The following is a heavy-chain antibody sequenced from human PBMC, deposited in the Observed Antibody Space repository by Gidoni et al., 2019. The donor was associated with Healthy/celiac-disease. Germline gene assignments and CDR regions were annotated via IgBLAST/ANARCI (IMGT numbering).Heavy chain of an antibody. CDR3: ARRKYSSSYPHWYFDL. CDR1: GFTFSDYY. J-gene: IGHJ2*01. D-gene: IGHD6-6*01. V-gene: IGHV3-11*01. CDR2: ISSSGSTI. Sequence: QVQLVESGGGLVKPGGSLRLSCAASGFTFSDYYMSWIRQAPGTGLEWVSYISSSGSTIYYADSVKGRFTISRDNAKNSLYLQMNSLRAEDTAVYYWARRKYSSSYPHWYFDLWGRGTLVTVSS.